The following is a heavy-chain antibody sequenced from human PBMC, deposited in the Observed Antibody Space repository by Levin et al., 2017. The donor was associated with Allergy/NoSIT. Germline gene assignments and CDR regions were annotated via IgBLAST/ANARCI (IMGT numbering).Heavy chain of an antibody. CDR3: ARDSFDQYYDILTGYYRASAYYFDY. CDR2: IIPILGIA. V-gene: IGHV1-69*04. CDR1: GGTFSSYA. J-gene: IGHJ4*02. D-gene: IGHD3-9*01. Sequence: SVKVSCKASGGTFSSYAISWVRQAPGQGLEWMGRIIPILGIANYAQKFQGRVTITADKSTSTAYMELSSLRSEDTAVYYCARDSFDQYYDILTGYYRASAYYFDYWGQGTLVTVSS.